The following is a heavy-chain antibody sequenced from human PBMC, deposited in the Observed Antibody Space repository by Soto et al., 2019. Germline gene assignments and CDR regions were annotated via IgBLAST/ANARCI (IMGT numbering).Heavy chain of an antibody. CDR3: AKSYDFWSGYYYYYYGMDV. D-gene: IGHD3-3*01. V-gene: IGHV3-30*18. CDR1: GFTFSSYG. CDR2: ISYDGSNK. J-gene: IGHJ6*02. Sequence: SGGSLRLSCAASGFTFSSYGMHWVRQAPGKGLEWVAVISYDGSNKYYADSVKGRFTISRDNSKNTLYLQMNSLRAEDTAVYYCAKSYDFWSGYYYYYYGMDVWGQGTTVTVSS.